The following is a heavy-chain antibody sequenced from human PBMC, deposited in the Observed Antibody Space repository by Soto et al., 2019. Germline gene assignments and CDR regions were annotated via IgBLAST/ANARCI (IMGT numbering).Heavy chain of an antibody. V-gene: IGHV3-23*01. CDR2: ISGSGGST. CDR1: VFTFSSYA. CDR3: AKDLWVDGASAGAGDI. J-gene: IGHJ3*02. D-gene: IGHD3-10*01. Sequence: PGGSMILSYSASVFTFSSYAMSWGRQAPGKGLEWVSAISGSGGSTYYADSVKGRFTISRDNSKNTLYLQMNSLSAEDTAVYYCAKDLWVDGASAGAGDIWGQGTMVTFSS.